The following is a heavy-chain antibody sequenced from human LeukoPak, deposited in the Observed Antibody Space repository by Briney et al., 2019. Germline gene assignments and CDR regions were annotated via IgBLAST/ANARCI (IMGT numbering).Heavy chain of an antibody. CDR3: AHRLYSSNWDVYYFDY. V-gene: IGHV2-5*01. J-gene: IGHJ4*02. Sequence: TLSLTCTVSGGSISSYYWSWIRQPPGKALEWLALIYWNNDKRYSPSLRSRLTITKDTSKNQVVLTMTNMDPVDTATYYCAHRLYSSNWDVYYFDYWGQGTLVTVSS. CDR1: GGSISSYYW. CDR2: IYWNNDK. D-gene: IGHD6-13*01.